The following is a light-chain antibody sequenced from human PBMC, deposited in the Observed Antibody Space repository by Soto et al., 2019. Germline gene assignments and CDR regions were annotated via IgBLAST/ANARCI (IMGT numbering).Light chain of an antibody. CDR3: LQHKSYPLT. Sequence: EIVLTQSPATLSLSPGERATLSCRASQSITNYLGWYQQKPGQAPRLLIYATSNRATGIPARFSGSGSGTEFTLTISSLQPEDFATYYCLQHKSYPLTFGGGTKVEI. V-gene: IGKV3-11*01. CDR1: QSITNY. J-gene: IGKJ4*01. CDR2: ATS.